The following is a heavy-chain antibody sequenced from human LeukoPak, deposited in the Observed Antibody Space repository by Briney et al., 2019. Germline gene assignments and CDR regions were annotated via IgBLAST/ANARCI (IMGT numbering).Heavy chain of an antibody. CDR1: GFTFSSYA. CDR2: ISGSGGST. CDR3: AKDPEDCSGGSCYRYFQH. V-gene: IGHV3-23*01. J-gene: IGHJ1*01. Sequence: PGGSLRLSCAASGFTFSSYAMSWVRQAPGKGLEWVSAISGSGGSTYYADSVKGRFTISRDNSKNTLYLQMNRLRAEDTAVYYCAKDPEDCSGGSCYRYFQHWGQGTLVTVSS. D-gene: IGHD2-15*01.